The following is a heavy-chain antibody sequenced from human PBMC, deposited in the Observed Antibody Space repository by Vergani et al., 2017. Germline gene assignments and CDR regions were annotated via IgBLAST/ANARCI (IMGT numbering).Heavy chain of an antibody. CDR3: ARQTDYDFWSGFSP. Sequence: QLQLQESCPGLVKPSESLSLICTVSGGSISSSSYYWGWIRQPPGKGLEWIGSIYYSGSTYYNPSLKSRVTISVDTSKNQFSLKLSSVTAADTAVYYCARQTDYDFWSGFSPWGQGTLVTVSS. J-gene: IGHJ5*02. D-gene: IGHD3-3*01. CDR2: IYYSGST. CDR1: GGSISSSSYY. V-gene: IGHV4-39*01.